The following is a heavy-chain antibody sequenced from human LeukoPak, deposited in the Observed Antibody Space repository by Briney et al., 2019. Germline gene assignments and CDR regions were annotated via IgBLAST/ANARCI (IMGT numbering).Heavy chain of an antibody. CDR2: ITGSGGST. Sequence: GGSLRLSCAASGFTFNNYAMNWVRQAPGKGLEWVSAITGSGGSTSYADSVRGRFTISRDNSMHTLYLQMNSLRAEDTAIYYCAARPRMPPRFDYWGQGTLVTVSS. D-gene: IGHD1-14*01. J-gene: IGHJ4*02. V-gene: IGHV3-23*01. CDR1: GFTFNNYA. CDR3: AARPRMPPRFDY.